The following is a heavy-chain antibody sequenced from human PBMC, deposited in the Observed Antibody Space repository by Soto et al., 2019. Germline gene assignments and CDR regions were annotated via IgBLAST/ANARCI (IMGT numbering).Heavy chain of an antibody. CDR1: GFSLSTSGVG. CDR2: IYWDDDK. CDR3: AHSPHYYDSSGYDY. D-gene: IGHD3-22*01. Sequence: QITLKESGPTLVKPTQTLTLTCTFSGFSLSTSGVGVGWIRQPPGKALEWLALIYWDDDKRYSPSLKSRLTITKDTSKNQVVLTMTNMDPVDTVTYYCAHSPHYYDSSGYDYWGQGTLVTVSS. J-gene: IGHJ4*02. V-gene: IGHV2-5*02.